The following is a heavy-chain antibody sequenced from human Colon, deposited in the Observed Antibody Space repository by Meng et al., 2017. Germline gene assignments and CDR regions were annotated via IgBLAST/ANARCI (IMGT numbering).Heavy chain of an antibody. D-gene: IGHD3-22*01. Sequence: QWQVQEWDAVMVTRPETLSSCVNASCGSSDDYYCSWIQQPGEKPQEWVGRNYSNGNTNYEPSLQSRVTMSGDTSNNKFSLKLNSVTAADTAVYYCARYYYDRSGVTYFDPWGQGTLVTVSS. CDR2: NYSNGNT. CDR1: CGSSDDYY. V-gene: IGHV4-4*07. CDR3: ARYYYDRSGVTYFDP. J-gene: IGHJ5*02.